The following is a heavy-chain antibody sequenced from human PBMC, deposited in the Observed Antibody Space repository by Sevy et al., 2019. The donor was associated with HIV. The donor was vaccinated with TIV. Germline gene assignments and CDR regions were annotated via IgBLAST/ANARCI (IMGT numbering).Heavy chain of an antibody. CDR2: ISPSGGST. D-gene: IGHD4-17*01. CDR1: GFTFISYA. Sequence: GGSLRLSCAASGFTFISYAMTWVRQAPGKGLEWVSAISPSGGSTYYADSVKGRFTVSRDNSKNSLYLQMSSLRAEDTAVYYCARDHVKDGDLGDYYYFAMDVWGQGTTVTVSS. V-gene: IGHV3-23*01. J-gene: IGHJ6*02. CDR3: ARDHVKDGDLGDYYYFAMDV.